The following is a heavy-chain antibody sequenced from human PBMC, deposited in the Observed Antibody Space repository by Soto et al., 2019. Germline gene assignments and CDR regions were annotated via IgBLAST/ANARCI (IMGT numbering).Heavy chain of an antibody. CDR2: ISYTETK. CDR1: GFTFDTYS. J-gene: IGHJ4*02. V-gene: IGHV3-48*01. CDR3: TRDPHALDF. Sequence: EVQLVESGGDLVQPGGSLRLSCAASGFTFDTYSMNWVRQAPGKGLEWVAYISYTETKHYADSVAGRFTISRDNAKNSLYLQMNSLRVEDPAVYFCTRDPHALDFWGQGTLVTVSS.